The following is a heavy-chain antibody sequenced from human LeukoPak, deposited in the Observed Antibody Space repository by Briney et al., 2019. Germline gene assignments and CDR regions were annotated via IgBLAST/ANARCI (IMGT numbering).Heavy chain of an antibody. V-gene: IGHV4-38-2*02. D-gene: IGHD4-23*01. J-gene: IGHJ5*02. Sequence: PSETLSLTCTVSGYSISSGYYWAWIRQPPGGGLEWIGNIYHSGNTYYNPSLRSRVTISVDTSKNQFSLKLSSVTAADTALYYCARLNSPGWFDPWGQGTLVTVSS. CDR2: IYHSGNT. CDR1: GYSISSGYY. CDR3: ARLNSPGWFDP.